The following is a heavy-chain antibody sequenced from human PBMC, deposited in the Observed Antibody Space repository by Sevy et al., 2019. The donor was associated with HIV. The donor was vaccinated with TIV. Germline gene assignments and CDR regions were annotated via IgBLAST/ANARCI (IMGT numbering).Heavy chain of an antibody. CDR2: INQVGTEK. V-gene: IGHV3-7*01. Sequence: GGSLRLSCAASGFSFTSYWMSWVRQTPEKGLEWVANINQVGTEKNYVDSVKGRFTISRDNAKNSLYLQMNSLRVEDTALYYCVRAIAADGSFWGQGTLVTVSS. J-gene: IGHJ4*02. D-gene: IGHD6-13*01. CDR3: VRAIAADGSF. CDR1: GFSFTSYW.